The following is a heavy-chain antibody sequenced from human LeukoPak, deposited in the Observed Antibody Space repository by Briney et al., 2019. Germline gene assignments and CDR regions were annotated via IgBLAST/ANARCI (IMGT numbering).Heavy chain of an antibody. D-gene: IGHD6-19*01. V-gene: IGHV4-59*08. CDR1: GGSVSGYY. Sequence: SETLSLTCTVSGGSVSGYYWSWMRQPPGKGLEWIGYIHYSGSTNYNPPLKSRVTISVDTSKNQFSLKLSSVTAADTAAYYCARISSDWPHYYMDVWGKGTTVIISS. CDR3: ARISSDWPHYYMDV. CDR2: IHYSGST. J-gene: IGHJ6*03.